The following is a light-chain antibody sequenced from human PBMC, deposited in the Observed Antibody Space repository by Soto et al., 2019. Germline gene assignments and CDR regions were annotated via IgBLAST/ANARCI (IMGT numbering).Light chain of an antibody. Sequence: QSALTQPASVSGSPGQSITISCTGTSSDVGSYNLVSWYQHHPGKAPKLMIYEGSKRPSGFSDRFSGSKSGNTASLTISGLQAEDEAHYYCCSYAGSRTYVFGTGTKLTVL. V-gene: IGLV2-23*01. CDR2: EGS. CDR1: SSDVGSYNL. CDR3: CSYAGSRTYV. J-gene: IGLJ1*01.